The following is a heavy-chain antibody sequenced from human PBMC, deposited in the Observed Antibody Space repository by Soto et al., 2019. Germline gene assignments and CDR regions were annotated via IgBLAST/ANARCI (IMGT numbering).Heavy chain of an antibody. Sequence: SETLSLTCTVSGGSISNNVYYWGWVRQPPGKALEWIGDIYYSGSPIYNSSLRSRLIISVDTSKNEFSLKLRSVTAEDTAIYYCAKKVNSGSGSQYFDYWGQGTLVTVSS. V-gene: IGHV4-39*01. J-gene: IGHJ4*02. CDR3: AKKVNSGSGSQYFDY. D-gene: IGHD3-10*01. CDR1: GGSISNNVYY. CDR2: IYYSGSP.